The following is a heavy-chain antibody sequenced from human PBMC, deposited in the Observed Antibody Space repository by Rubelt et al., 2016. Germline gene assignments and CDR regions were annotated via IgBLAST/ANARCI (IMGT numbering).Heavy chain of an antibody. Sequence: QVQLQESGPGLVEPSETLSLTCTVSGGSISSYYWSWIRQPPGKGLEWIGYIYYSGSTNYNPSLTSRVSILVDTSKNQFSLTLMSVTASDTAVYYCARHQTSSWFDPWGQGTLVTVSS. CDR1: GGSISSYY. CDR2: IYYSGST. J-gene: IGHJ5*02. CDR3: ARHQTSSWFDP. V-gene: IGHV4-59*08.